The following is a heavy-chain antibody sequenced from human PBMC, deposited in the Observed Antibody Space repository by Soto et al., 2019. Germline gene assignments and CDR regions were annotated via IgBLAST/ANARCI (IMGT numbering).Heavy chain of an antibody. J-gene: IGHJ3*02. V-gene: IGHV4-59*08. CDR1: GGSISSYY. CDR2: IYYSGST. Sequence: SETLSLTCTVSGGSISSYYWSWIRQPPGKGLEWIGYIYYSGSTNYNPSLKSRVTISVDTSKNQFSLKLSSVTAADTAVYYCARAFRGYADAFDIWGQGTMVTVSS. D-gene: IGHD5-12*01. CDR3: ARAFRGYADAFDI.